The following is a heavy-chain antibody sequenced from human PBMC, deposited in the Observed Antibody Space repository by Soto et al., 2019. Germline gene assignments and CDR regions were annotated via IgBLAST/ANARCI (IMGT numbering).Heavy chain of an antibody. CDR2: LYLDDDE. J-gene: IGHJ4*02. V-gene: IGHV2-5*02. Sequence: QITLNESGPTLVKPTQTLTLTCTFSGFSLSTRGVGVGWIRKPPGKALGWLALLYLDDDERYSPSLMSRLTTTNDTSKNQVFLTMTYVDPVDTATYYCALRTRGFTYFFDYWGQGTLVTVSS. CDR3: ALRTRGFTYFFDY. CDR1: GFSLSTRGVG.